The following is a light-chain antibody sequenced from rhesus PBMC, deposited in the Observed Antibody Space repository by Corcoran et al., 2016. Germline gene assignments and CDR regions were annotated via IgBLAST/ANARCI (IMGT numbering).Light chain of an antibody. CDR2: YAS. Sequence: DIQMTQSPSSLSASVGDTVTITCRASQDISNYLAWYQQKPGKAPKTLIYYASTLESGVPSRFSGSGSRTDFTLPISSLQPEDFAIYYCQQPNSSPRTFGQGTKVEIK. CDR3: QQPNSSPRT. V-gene: IGKV1S14*01. J-gene: IGKJ1*01. CDR1: QDISNY.